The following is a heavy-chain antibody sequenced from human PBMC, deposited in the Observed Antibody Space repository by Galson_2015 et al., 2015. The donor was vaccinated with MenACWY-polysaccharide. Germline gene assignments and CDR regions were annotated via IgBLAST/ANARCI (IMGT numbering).Heavy chain of an antibody. D-gene: IGHD1-26*01. CDR2: MFYSGRT. CDR3: AKYISGGSYVGIY. CDR1: GGSISDSNSY. Sequence: TLSLTCTVSGGSISDSNSYWAWIRQPPGRGLAGVATMFYSGRTYYNPSLKSRVTTSGDTSRNQFSLKLASVTAADTAVYYCAKYISGGSYVGIYWGRGILVTVSS. J-gene: IGHJ4*02. V-gene: IGHV4-39*01.